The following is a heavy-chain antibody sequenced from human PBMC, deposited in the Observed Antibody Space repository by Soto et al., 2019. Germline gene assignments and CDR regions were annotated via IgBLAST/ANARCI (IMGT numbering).Heavy chain of an antibody. V-gene: IGHV3-23*01. CDR1: GFTFSNYA. D-gene: IGHD3-16*01. J-gene: IGHJ4*02. Sequence: EVQLLDSGGGLVQPGGSLRLSCAASGFTFSNYAMTWVRQGPGKGLEWVSGISGSGGRSYYADSVKGRFTISRDNSKSTLYFQMNSLRAEDTAVYYCAKAYFVWSSEPPDYVDYWGQGTLVTVSS. CDR2: ISGSGGRS. CDR3: AKAYFVWSSEPPDYVDY.